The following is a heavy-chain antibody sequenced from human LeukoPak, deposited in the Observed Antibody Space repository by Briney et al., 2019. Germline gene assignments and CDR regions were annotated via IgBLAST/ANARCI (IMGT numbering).Heavy chain of an antibody. CDR2: ISYDGSNK. CDR1: GFTFSSYA. CDR3: ARELLRADWFDP. V-gene: IGHV3-30-3*01. D-gene: IGHD2-15*01. Sequence: GGSLRLSCAASGFTFSSYAMHWVRQAPGKGLEWVAVISYDGSNKYYADSVKGRFTISRDNSKNTLYLQMNSLRAEDTAVYYCARELLRADWFDPWGQGTLVTVSS. J-gene: IGHJ5*02.